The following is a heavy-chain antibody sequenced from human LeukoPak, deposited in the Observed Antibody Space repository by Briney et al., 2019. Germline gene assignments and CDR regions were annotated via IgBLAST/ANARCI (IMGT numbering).Heavy chain of an antibody. J-gene: IGHJ4*02. Sequence: GGSLRLSSAASGFTFSSYAMSWVRQAPGKGLEWVSAISGSGGSTYYADSVKGRFTISRDNSKNTLYLQMNSLRAEDTAVYYCARDLAYCGGDCYSADYWGQGALVTVSS. D-gene: IGHD2-21*02. V-gene: IGHV3-23*01. CDR3: ARDLAYCGGDCYSADY. CDR2: ISGSGGST. CDR1: GFTFSSYA.